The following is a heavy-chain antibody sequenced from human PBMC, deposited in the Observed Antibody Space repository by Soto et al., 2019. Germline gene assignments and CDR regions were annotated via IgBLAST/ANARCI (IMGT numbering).Heavy chain of an antibody. CDR3: AGLRGYAGSPIDY. Sequence: QVQLQESGPGLVKPSETLSLTCTVSGGSIISGYWSWIRQPPEKGLEWIGYISYSGNTNYNPSLKSRVTMSVDTPKTQFSPRLSSVATADRAVYYCAGLRGYAGSPIDYWGQGTLVTVSS. D-gene: IGHD2-15*01. V-gene: IGHV4-59*01. J-gene: IGHJ4*02. CDR2: ISYSGNT. CDR1: GGSIISGY.